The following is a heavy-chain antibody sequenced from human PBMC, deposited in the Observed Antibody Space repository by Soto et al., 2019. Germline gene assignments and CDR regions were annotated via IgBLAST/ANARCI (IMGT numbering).Heavy chain of an antibody. J-gene: IGHJ4*02. CDR1: GYTFTSYA. Sequence: ASVKVSCKASGYTFTSYAMHWVRQAPGQRLEWMGWINAGNGNTKYSQKFQGRVTITRDTSASTAYMELSSLRSEDTAVYYCASGGDYVIFCGCYEKYCFDYWGQGTLVTVSS. D-gene: IGHD3-9*01. CDR2: INAGNGNT. V-gene: IGHV1-3*01. CDR3: ASGGDYVIFCGCYEKYCFDY.